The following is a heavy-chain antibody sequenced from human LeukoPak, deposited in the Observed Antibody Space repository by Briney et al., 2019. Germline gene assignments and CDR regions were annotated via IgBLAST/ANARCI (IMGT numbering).Heavy chain of an antibody. CDR2: INWNGGST. CDR3: ARGYCPSTSCHGVAAFDI. D-gene: IGHD2-2*01. J-gene: IGHJ3*02. Sequence: PGGSLRLSCAASGFTFDDYGMSWVRHAPGKGLEWVSGINWNGGSTGYADSVKGRFTISRNNAKNSLYLQMNSLRAEDTALYYCARGYCPSTSCHGVAAFDIWGQGTMVTVSP. CDR1: GFTFDDYG. V-gene: IGHV3-20*04.